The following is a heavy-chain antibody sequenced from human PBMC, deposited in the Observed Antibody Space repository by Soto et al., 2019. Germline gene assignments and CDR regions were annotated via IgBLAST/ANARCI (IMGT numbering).Heavy chain of an antibody. D-gene: IGHD6-13*01. CDR1: GFTFSSYA. V-gene: IGHV3-23*01. J-gene: IGHJ6*02. CDR3: AKDIAAAGTEGYYGMDV. CDR2: ISGSGGST. Sequence: EVQLLESGGGLVQPGGALRLSCAASGFTFSSYAMSWVRRAPGKGLEWVSAISGSGGSTYYAGSVKGRVTISRDNSKNTLYLQMSSLRAEDTAVYYCAKDIAAAGTEGYYGMDVWGQGTTVTVSS.